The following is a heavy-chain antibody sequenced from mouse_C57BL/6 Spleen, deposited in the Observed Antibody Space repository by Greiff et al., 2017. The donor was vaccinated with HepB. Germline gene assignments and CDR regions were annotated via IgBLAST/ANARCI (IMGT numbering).Heavy chain of an antibody. CDR2: ISYDGSN. J-gene: IGHJ4*01. CDR3: ASYDYDYAMDY. Sequence: VQLKESGPGLVKPSQSLSLTCSVTGYSITSGYYWNWIRQFPGNKLEWMGYISYDGSNNYNPSLKNRISITRDTSKNQFFLKLNSVTTEDTATYYCASYDYDYAMDYWGQGTSVTVSS. D-gene: IGHD2-4*01. V-gene: IGHV3-6*01. CDR1: GYSITSGYY.